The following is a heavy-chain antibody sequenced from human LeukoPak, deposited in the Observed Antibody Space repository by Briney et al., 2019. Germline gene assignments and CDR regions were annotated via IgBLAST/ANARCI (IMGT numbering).Heavy chain of an antibody. CDR3: AAGHYYDSSGYPKSPDY. CDR1: GFTFTSSA. D-gene: IGHD3-22*01. CDR2: IVVGSGNT. J-gene: IGHJ4*02. V-gene: IGHV1-58*02. Sequence: SVKVSCKASGFTFTSSAMQWVRQARGQRLEWIGWIVVGSGNTDYAQKFQERDTITRDMSTSTAYMELSSLRSEDTAVYYCAAGHYYDSSGYPKSPDYWGQGTLVTVSS.